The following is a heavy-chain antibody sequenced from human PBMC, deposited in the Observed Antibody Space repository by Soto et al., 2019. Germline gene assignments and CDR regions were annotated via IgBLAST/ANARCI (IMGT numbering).Heavy chain of an antibody. CDR3: ASRKGMSSMVFSY. CDR2: VYYSGSA. D-gene: IGHD3-10*01. Sequence: SEALSLTCTVSGGSIRPSTSYWGWIRQPPGGNLEWIGSVYYSGSALYSPSLKSRVTISVDTSKNQFSLKLTSLTASDSAVYYCASRKGMSSMVFSYWGQGALVTASS. V-gene: IGHV4-39*01. CDR1: GGSIRPSTSY. J-gene: IGHJ4*02.